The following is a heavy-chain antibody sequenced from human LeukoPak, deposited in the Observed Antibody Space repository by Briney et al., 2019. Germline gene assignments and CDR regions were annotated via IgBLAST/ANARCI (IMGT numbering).Heavy chain of an antibody. J-gene: IGHJ3*02. CDR3: ARDIVATSGDAFDI. D-gene: IGHD5-12*01. CDR1: VFTFSSYS. Sequence: GGSLRLSCAASVFTFSSYSMNWVRQAPGKGLEWVSSISSSSSYIYYADSVKGRFTISRDNSKNSLYLQMNSLRAEDTAVYYCARDIVATSGDAFDIWGQGTMVTVSS. CDR2: ISSSSSYI. V-gene: IGHV3-21*01.